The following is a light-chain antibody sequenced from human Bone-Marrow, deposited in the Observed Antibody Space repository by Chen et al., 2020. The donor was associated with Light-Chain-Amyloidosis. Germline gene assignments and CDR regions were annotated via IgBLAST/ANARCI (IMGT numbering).Light chain of an antibody. CDR1: QTISSNY. CDR2: GSS. Sequence: EIVLTQSPGTLSLSPGEGSNLSCRASQTISSNYLTWYQQKFGQAPRLLIYGSSSRATGIPDRVTGSGSGTDFTITINRLEPEDFAMYYCQQYGTSPLTFGGGTKVEIK. CDR3: QQYGTSPLT. J-gene: IGKJ4*01. V-gene: IGKV3-20*01.